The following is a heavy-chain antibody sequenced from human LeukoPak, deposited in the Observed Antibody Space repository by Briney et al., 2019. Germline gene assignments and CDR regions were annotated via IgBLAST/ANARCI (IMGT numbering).Heavy chain of an antibody. Sequence: ASVKVSCKASGYTFTGYYMHWVRQAPGQGLEWMGRINPNSGGTNYAQKFQGRVTMTRDTSISTAYMELSRLRSDDTAAYYCARDSEFRAFDIWGQGTMVTVSS. D-gene: IGHD2-21*01. CDR3: ARDSEFRAFDI. J-gene: IGHJ3*02. V-gene: IGHV1-2*06. CDR1: GYTFTGYY. CDR2: INPNSGGT.